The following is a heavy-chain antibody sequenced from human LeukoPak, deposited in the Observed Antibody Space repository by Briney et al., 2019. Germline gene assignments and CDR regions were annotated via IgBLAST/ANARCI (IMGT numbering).Heavy chain of an antibody. CDR1: GFTFSSYS. D-gene: IGHD4/OR15-4a*01. Sequence: PGGSLRLSCAASGFTFSSYSMNWVRQAPGKGLEWVSSISSSSSYIYYADSVKGRFTISRDNAKNSLYLQTNSLRAEDTAVYYCARGSAMVNDYWGQGTLVTVSS. V-gene: IGHV3-21*01. CDR2: ISSSSSYI. CDR3: ARGSAMVNDY. J-gene: IGHJ4*02.